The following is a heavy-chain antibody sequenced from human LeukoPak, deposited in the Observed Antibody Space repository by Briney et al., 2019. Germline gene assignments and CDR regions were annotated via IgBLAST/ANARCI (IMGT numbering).Heavy chain of an antibody. CDR2: IYYSGST. Sequence: SETLSLTCTVSGGSISSYYWSWIRQPPGKGLEWIGYIYYSGSTNYNPSLKSRVTISVDTSKNQFSLKLSSVTAADTAGYYCARLPGGYDYIWGSYRPGWAFDIWGQGTMVTVSS. V-gene: IGHV4-59*01. J-gene: IGHJ3*02. D-gene: IGHD3-16*02. CDR3: ARLPGGYDYIWGSYRPGWAFDI. CDR1: GGSISSYY.